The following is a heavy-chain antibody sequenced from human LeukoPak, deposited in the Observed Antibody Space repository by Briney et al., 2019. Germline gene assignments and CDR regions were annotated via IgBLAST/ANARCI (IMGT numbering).Heavy chain of an antibody. CDR3: ARGGADYVIGY. D-gene: IGHD4-17*01. V-gene: IGHV3-11*06. CDR1: GFTFSDYH. Sequence: PGGSLRLSCAASGFTFSDYHMSWIRQAPGKGLEWVSFISSSSSYTNYADSVKGRFTISRDNTKNSLYLQMNNLRADDTAVYYCARGGADYVIGYWGQGTLVTVSS. CDR2: ISSSSSYT. J-gene: IGHJ4*02.